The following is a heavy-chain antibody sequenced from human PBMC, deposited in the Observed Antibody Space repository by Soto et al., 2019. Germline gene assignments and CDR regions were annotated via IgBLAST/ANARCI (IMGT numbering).Heavy chain of an antibody. V-gene: IGHV1-8*02. CDR2: ISAYSGNT. J-gene: IGHJ4*02. CDR1: GYTFTSYG. D-gene: IGHD5-18*01. CDR3: VRGPSYGYYFDY. Sequence: ASVKVSCKASGYTFTSYGISWVRQAPGQGLEWMGWISAYSGNTGYAQKFQGRVTMTRNTSISTAYMELSSLRSEDTAVYYCVRGPSYGYYFDYWGQGTLVTVSS.